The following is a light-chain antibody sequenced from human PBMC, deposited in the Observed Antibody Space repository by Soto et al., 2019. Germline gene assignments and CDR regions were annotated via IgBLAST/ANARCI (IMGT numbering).Light chain of an antibody. Sequence: PMTPSPSTLSASLGARVTITCRASQSISSWVAWYQQKPGKAPKLLSYDASSLESGVPSRFSGSGSGTEFTLTSSSLQPDEFATYYCQQYHSYSRTFGQGTKLDIK. CDR3: QQYHSYSRT. CDR2: DAS. CDR1: QSISSW. V-gene: IGKV1-5*01. J-gene: IGKJ1*01.